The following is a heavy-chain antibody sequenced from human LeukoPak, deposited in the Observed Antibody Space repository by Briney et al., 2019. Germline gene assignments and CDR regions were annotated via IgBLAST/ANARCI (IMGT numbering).Heavy chain of an antibody. J-gene: IGHJ4*02. D-gene: IGHD2/OR15-2a*01. CDR2: ITNTGRYI. Sequence: GGSLRLSCAASGFTFSSYWMPWVRQDPGKGLEWVSSITNTGRYIYYADSVKGRSTISRDNAKNSLYLQMNSLRAEDTAVYYCARSKNPLNYFDYWGQGTLVTVSS. CDR1: GFTFSSYW. V-gene: IGHV3-21*01. CDR3: ARSKNPLNYFDY.